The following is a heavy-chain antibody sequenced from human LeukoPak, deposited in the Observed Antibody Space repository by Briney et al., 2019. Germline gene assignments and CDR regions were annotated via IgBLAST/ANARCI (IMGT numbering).Heavy chain of an antibody. CDR1: GYTFTSYG. D-gene: IGHD6-13*01. V-gene: IGHV1-18*01. J-gene: IGHJ4*02. CDR2: ISAYNGNT. CDR3: ARDKTSSSWYGVIDY. Sequence: GASVKVSCKASGYTFTSYGISWVRQAPGQGLEWMGWISAYNGNTNYAQKLQGRVTMTTDTSTSTAYMELRSLRSDDTAVYYCARDKTSSSWYGVIDYWGQGTLVTVSS.